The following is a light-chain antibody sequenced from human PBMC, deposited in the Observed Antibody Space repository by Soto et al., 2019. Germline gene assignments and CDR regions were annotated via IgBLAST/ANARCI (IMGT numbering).Light chain of an antibody. V-gene: IGLV2-14*03. Sequence: QSALTQPASVSGSPGQSITISCTGTSSDVGGYNYVSWYQQHPGKAPKLMIFDVTNRPSEISNRFSGSKSGNTASLTISGLQADDEADYYCSSYTRSSTVIFGGGTKLTVL. CDR3: SSYTRSSTVI. CDR1: SSDVGGYNY. CDR2: DVT. J-gene: IGLJ2*01.